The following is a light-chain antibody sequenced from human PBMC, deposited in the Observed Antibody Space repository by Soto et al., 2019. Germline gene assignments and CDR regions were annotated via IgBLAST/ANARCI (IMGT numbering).Light chain of an antibody. CDR2: TGS. J-gene: IGKJ5*01. Sequence: DIQMTQSPSYVSASVGDRVTITCRASQGIKNWLAWYQQKPGKAPNLLIYTGSSLQSGVPLRFSGSGSGTDFTLTINSLQPEDFATYYCQQAASFPITFGQGTRLEIK. CDR1: QGIKNW. CDR3: QQAASFPIT. V-gene: IGKV1-12*01.